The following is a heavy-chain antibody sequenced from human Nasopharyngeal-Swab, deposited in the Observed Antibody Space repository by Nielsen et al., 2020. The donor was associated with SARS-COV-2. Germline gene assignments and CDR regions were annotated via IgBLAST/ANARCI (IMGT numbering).Heavy chain of an antibody. CDR1: GYTFTSYG. CDR2: ISAYNGNT. V-gene: IGHV1-18*01. D-gene: IGHD5-12*01. CDR3: ARDLAYIVATGGFDY. J-gene: IGHJ4*02. Sequence: GESLKISCKASGYTFTSYGISWVRQAPGQGLEWMGWISAYNGNTNYAQKLQGRVTMTTDTSTSTAYMELRSLRSDDTAVYYCARDLAYIVATGGFDYWGQGTLVTVSS.